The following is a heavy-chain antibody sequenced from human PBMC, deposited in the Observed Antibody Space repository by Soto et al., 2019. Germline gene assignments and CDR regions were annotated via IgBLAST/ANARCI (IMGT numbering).Heavy chain of an antibody. CDR3: ARDSPITMVGPVQNWFDP. V-gene: IGHV4-31*03. D-gene: IGHD3-10*01. J-gene: IGHJ5*02. Sequence: QVQLQESGPGLVKPSETLSLTCTVSGGSISSGGYYWSWIRQHPGKGLEWIGYIYYSGSTYYNPSLKSRVTILVDTSKNQFSLKLSSVTAADTAIYYCARDSPITMVGPVQNWFDPWGQGTLVTVSS. CDR1: GGSISSGGYY. CDR2: IYYSGST.